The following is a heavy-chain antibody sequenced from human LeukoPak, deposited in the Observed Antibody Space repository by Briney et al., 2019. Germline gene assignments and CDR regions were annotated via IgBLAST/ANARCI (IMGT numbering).Heavy chain of an antibody. V-gene: IGHV4-34*01. CDR2: INHSGST. D-gene: IGHD5-18*01. CDR3: ARGFAAMVVYYFDY. J-gene: IGHJ4*02. Sequence: SETLSLTCAVYGGSFSGYYWSWIRQPPGKGLEWIGEINHSGSTNYNPSLKSRVTISVDTSKNQLSLKLSSVTAADTAVYYCARGFAAMVVYYFDYWGQGTLVTVSS. CDR1: GGSFSGYY.